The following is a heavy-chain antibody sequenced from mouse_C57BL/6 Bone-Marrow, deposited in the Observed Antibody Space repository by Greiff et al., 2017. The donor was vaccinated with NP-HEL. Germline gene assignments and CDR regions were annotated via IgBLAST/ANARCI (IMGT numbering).Heavy chain of an antibody. J-gene: IGHJ4*01. D-gene: IGHD2-3*01. CDR3: ARWNGYYPYYAMDY. V-gene: IGHV1-55*01. CDR2: IYPGSGST. CDR1: GYTFTSYW. Sequence: QVQLKESGAELVKPGASVKMSCKASGYTFTSYWITWVKQRPGQGLEWIGDIYPGSGSTNYNEKFKSKATLTVDTSSSTAYMQLSSLTSEDSAVYYCARWNGYYPYYAMDYWGQGTSVTVSS.